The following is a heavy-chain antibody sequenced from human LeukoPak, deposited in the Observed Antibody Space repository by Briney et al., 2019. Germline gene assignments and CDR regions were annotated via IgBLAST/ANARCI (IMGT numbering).Heavy chain of an antibody. V-gene: IGHV4-31*03. CDR1: GGSISSGGYY. CDR2: IYYSGST. CDR3: ARAPYSSSWYRENNWFDP. Sequence: SETLSLTCTVSGGSISSGGYYWSWICQHPGKGLEWIGYIYYSGSTYYNPSLKSRVTISVDTSKNQFSLKLSSVTAADTAVYYCARAPYSSSWYRENNWFDPWGQGTLVTVSS. D-gene: IGHD6-13*01. J-gene: IGHJ5*02.